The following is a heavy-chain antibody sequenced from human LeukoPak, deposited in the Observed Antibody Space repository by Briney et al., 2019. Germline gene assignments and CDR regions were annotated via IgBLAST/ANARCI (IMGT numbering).Heavy chain of an antibody. D-gene: IGHD4-17*01. Sequence: GGSLRLSCTASGFTFGDYAMSWVRQAPGKGLEWVGFIRSKAYGGTTEYAASVKGRFTISRDDSKSIAYLQMNSLKTEDTAVYYCTRDGDVGAFDIWGQGTMVTVSS. J-gene: IGHJ3*02. CDR1: GFTFGDYA. CDR3: TRDGDVGAFDI. V-gene: IGHV3-49*04. CDR2: IRSKAYGGTT.